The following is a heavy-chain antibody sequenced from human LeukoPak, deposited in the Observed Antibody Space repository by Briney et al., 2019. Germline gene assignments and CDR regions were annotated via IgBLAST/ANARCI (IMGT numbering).Heavy chain of an antibody. Sequence: PGGPLRLSCAASGFTFSSYAMSWVRQAPGKGLEWVSTISGSGGSTYYADSVKGGFAISSDNSKNTLSLQMNSLRAEDTAVYFCAKGIYDMDVWGQGTTVTVSS. CDR3: AKGIYDMDV. CDR1: GFTFSSYA. J-gene: IGHJ6*02. V-gene: IGHV3-23*01. CDR2: ISGSGGST.